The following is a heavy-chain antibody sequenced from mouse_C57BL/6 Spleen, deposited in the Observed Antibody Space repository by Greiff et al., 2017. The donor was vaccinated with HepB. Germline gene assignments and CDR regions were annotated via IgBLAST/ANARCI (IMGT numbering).Heavy chain of an antibody. V-gene: IGHV1-55*01. CDR2: IYPGSGST. CDR3: ARGALLRGFAY. D-gene: IGHD1-1*01. CDR1: GYTFTSYW. Sequence: QVHVKQPGAELVKPGASVKMSCKASGYTFTSYWITWVKQRPGRGLEWIGDIYPGSGSTNYNEKFKSKATLTVDTSSSTAYMQLSSLTSEDSAVYYCARGALLRGFAYWGQGTLVTVSA. J-gene: IGHJ3*01.